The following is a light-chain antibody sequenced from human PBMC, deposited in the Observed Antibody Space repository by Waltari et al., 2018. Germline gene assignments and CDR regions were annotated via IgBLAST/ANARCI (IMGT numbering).Light chain of an antibody. V-gene: IGKV1-5*03. CDR3: QQYNTHSET. CDR2: KAS. J-gene: IGKJ1*01. Sequence: DVQMTQSPSILSASVGDRVTITCRASQYISNWLAWYQHKPGKAPKLLIFKASTLESGVPSRLSGGGSGTEFTLTISSLQPDDFATYYCQQYNTHSETFGQGTKVEI. CDR1: QYISNW.